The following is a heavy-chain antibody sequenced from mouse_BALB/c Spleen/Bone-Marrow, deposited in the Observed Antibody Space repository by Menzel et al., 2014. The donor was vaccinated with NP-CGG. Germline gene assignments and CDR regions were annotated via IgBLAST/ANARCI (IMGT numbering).Heavy chain of an antibody. V-gene: IGHV4-1*02. CDR3: ARPRGNYAMDY. CDR2: INPDSSTI. Sequence: ESGGGLVQPGGSLKLSCAASGFDFSRYWMSWVRQAPGKGLEWIGEINPDSSTISYTPSLKDKFIISRDNAKNTLYLQMSKVRSEDTALYYCARPRGNYAMDYWGQGTSVTVSS. CDR1: GFDFSRYW. J-gene: IGHJ4*01.